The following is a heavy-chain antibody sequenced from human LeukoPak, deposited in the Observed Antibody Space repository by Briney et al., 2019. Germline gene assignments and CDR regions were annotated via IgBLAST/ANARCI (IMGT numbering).Heavy chain of an antibody. J-gene: IGHJ4*02. Sequence: SGGSLRLSCAASGFTFSSYWMSWVRQAPGKGLEWVANIKQDGSEKYYVDSVKGRFTISRDNAKNSLYQQMNSLRAEDTAVYYCAREETLGYSGYLDYWGQGTLVTVSS. CDR2: IKQDGSEK. D-gene: IGHD5-12*01. V-gene: IGHV3-7*01. CDR3: AREETLGYSGYLDY. CDR1: GFTFSSYW.